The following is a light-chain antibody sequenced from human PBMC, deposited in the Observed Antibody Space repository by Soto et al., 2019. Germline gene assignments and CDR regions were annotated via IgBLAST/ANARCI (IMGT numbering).Light chain of an antibody. J-gene: IGLJ1*01. CDR3: SSYTSSSTLYI. V-gene: IGLV2-14*01. Sequence: QSVLTQPASVSGSPGQSITISCTGTSSDVGGYNYVSWYQQHPGKAPKLMIYDVSNRPSGVSNRFSGSKSGNTASLTISDLEPEDEADYYCSSYTSSSTLYIFETGTKVXVL. CDR1: SSDVGGYNY. CDR2: DVS.